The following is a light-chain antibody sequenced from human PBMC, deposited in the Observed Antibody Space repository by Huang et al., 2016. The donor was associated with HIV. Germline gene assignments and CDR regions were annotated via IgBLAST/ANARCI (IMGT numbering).Light chain of an antibody. CDR2: ASS. CDR1: QSISRY. J-gene: IGKJ1*01. Sequence: DIQMTQSPSSLSGSVGDRVTITCRASQSISRYLNWYQHKPGKAPELLIYASSSLQSGVPSRFSGSGAGKDSSLTISGLQPEDYATYYCQQGYSTPTFGQGTKVEMK. CDR3: QQGYSTPT. V-gene: IGKV1-39*01.